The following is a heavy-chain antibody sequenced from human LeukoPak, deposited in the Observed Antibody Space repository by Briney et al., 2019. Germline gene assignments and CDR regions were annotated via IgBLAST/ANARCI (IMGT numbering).Heavy chain of an antibody. V-gene: IGHV3-7*05. CDR2: MKHDGIEK. Sequence: PGGSLRLSCVASRFSFGSYWMAWVRQAPGKGLEWVANMKHDGIEKYHVDSVKGRFTISRDNTKNSLYLHMSSLRVEDTAVYYCAREGREGYNYPALDFWGQGILVTVSS. CDR1: RFSFGSYW. CDR3: AREGREGYNYPALDF. D-gene: IGHD5-24*01. J-gene: IGHJ4*02.